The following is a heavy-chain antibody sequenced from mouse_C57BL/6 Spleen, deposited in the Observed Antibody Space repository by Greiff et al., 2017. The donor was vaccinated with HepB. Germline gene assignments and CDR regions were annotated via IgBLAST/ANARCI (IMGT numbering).Heavy chain of an antibody. D-gene: IGHD2-3*01. CDR1: GYTFTSYW. V-gene: IGHV1-55*01. J-gene: IGHJ4*01. CDR3: ASREGYYSGAMDY. CDR2: IYPGSGST. Sequence: QVQLQQPGAELVKPGASVKMSCKASGYTFTSYWITWVKQRPGQGLEWSGDIYPGSGSTNYNEKFKSKATLTVDTSSSTAYMQLSSLTSEDSAVYYGASREGYYSGAMDYWGEGTSVTVSS.